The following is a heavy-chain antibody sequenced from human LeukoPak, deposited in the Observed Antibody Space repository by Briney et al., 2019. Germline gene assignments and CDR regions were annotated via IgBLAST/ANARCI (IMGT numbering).Heavy chain of an antibody. V-gene: IGHV3-30*02. CDR1: GFTFSSYG. Sequence: GGSLRLSCAASGFTFSSYGMHWVRQAPGKVLEWVAFIRYDGSNKYYADSVKGQFTISRDNSKNTLYLQMNSLRAEDTAVYYCAKDLSIGIAAAGPFDYWGQGTLVTVSS. CDR3: AKDLSIGIAAAGPFDY. J-gene: IGHJ4*02. D-gene: IGHD6-13*01. CDR2: IRYDGSNK.